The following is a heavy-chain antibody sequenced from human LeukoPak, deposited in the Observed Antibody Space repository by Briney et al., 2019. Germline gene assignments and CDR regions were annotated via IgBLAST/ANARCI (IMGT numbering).Heavy chain of an antibody. CDR2: ISWNSGSI. CDR1: GFTFDDYA. D-gene: IGHD3-10*01. J-gene: IGHJ4*02. Sequence: GRSLRLSCAASGFTFDDYAMHWVRHAPGKGLEWVSGISWNSGSIGYADSVKGRFTISRDNAKNSLYLQMNSLRAEDTALYYCAKSGGFGELLYVDYWGQGTLVTVSS. V-gene: IGHV3-9*01. CDR3: AKSGGFGELLYVDY.